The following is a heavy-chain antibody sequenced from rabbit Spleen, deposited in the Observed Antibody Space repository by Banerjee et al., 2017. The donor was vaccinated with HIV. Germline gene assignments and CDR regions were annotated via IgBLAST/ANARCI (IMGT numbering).Heavy chain of an antibody. J-gene: IGHJ4*01. CDR1: GFDFGTYY. Sequence: QLVESGGGLVKPEGSLKLSCTASGFDFGTYYMSWVRQAPGKGLEWIGYIEPVFGIAVYASWVNGRFTISSHNAQNTLYLQLNSLTAADTATYFCARDMGVAAGYYFNLWGPGTLVTVS. D-gene: IGHD4-1*01. V-gene: IGHV1S7*01. CDR3: ARDMGVAAGYYFNL. CDR2: IEPVFGIA.